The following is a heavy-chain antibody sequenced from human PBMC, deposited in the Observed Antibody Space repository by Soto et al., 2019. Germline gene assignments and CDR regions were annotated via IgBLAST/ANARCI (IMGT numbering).Heavy chain of an antibody. CDR1: GGSISSSSYY. CDR2: IYYSGST. CDR3: ARQYQLPTNWFDP. V-gene: IGHV4-39*01. D-gene: IGHD2-2*01. J-gene: IGHJ5*02. Sequence: SETLSLTCTVSGGSISSSSYYWGWIRQPPGKGLEWIGSIYYSGSTYYNPSLKSRVTISVDTSKNQFSLKLSSVTAADTAVYYCARQYQLPTNWFDPWGQGTLVTVSS.